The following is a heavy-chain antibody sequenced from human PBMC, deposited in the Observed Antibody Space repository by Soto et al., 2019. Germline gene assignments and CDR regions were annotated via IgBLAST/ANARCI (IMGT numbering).Heavy chain of an antibody. V-gene: IGHV4-59*01. CDR2: IYYSGST. CDR1: GGSISSYY. J-gene: IGHJ4*02. D-gene: IGHD3-9*01. CDR3: ARLEGLATISYYFDF. Sequence: SSETLSLTCTVSGGSISSYYWSWIRQPPGKGLEWIGYIYYSGSTNYNPSLKGRVTMSVDTSKNQFSLKLNSVTAADTAVYFCARLEGLATISYYFDFWGPGALVTVSS.